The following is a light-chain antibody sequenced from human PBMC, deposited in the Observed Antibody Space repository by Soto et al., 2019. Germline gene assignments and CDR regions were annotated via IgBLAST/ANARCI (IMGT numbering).Light chain of an antibody. Sequence: QSALTQPASVSGSPGQSITISCTGTSSDVGGYNYVSWYQQHPGKAPKLMIYDVSNRPSGVPHRFSGSKSANTASLTISGLQAEDEGDYYCSSYTSGSTLVFGGGTQLTVL. J-gene: IGLJ2*01. CDR1: SSDVGGYNY. CDR3: SSYTSGSTLV. V-gene: IGLV2-14*03. CDR2: DVS.